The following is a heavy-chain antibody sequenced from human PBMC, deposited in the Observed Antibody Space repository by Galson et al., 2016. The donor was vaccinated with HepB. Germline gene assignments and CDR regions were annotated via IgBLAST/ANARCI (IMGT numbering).Heavy chain of an antibody. Sequence: CAISGDSVSRNSAGWNWIRKSPSRGLEWLGRTFYRSNWQNDYAESVKCRITINPDTSKNQFSLQLNSVTPDDTVMYYCARSYLLGRGFGWWGEGTLVTVSS. CDR2: TFYRSNWQN. J-gene: IGHJ4*02. V-gene: IGHV6-1*01. CDR3: ARSYLLGRGFGW. D-gene: IGHD7-27*01. CDR1: GDSVSRNSAG.